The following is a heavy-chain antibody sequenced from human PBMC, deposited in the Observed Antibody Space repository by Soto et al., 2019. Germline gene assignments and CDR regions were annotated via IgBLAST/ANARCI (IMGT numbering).Heavy chain of an antibody. CDR3: ARARGISFGYNYFDH. D-gene: IGHD5-18*01. V-gene: IGHV1-46*04. CDR2: INPFYGET. J-gene: IGHJ5*02. CDR1: GYTFSSYH. Sequence: QVHLVHSGAEVKKPGASVKVSCQASGYTFSSYHMHWVRQAPGQGLEWMGVINPFYGETRYAQKLQGRVTMTRDTSTSTVYMELSSLRSEDTAVYYCARARGISFGYNYFDHWGQGTLVTVSS.